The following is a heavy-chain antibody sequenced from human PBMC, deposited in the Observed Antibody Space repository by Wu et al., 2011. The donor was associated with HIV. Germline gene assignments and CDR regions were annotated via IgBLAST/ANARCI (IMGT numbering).Heavy chain of an antibody. J-gene: IGHJ4*02. V-gene: IGHV1-69*14. CDR1: GGTFNRFA. D-gene: IGHD2-21*01. CDR2: IIPLFGKA. CDR3: ARDFGGDEEY. Sequence: QVQLVQSGAEVKKPGSSVRVSCKASGGTFNRFAVSWVRQAPGQGLEWMGGIIPLFGKANYAQKFQGRVTITADKSTSTAYMELRSLRSEDTAVYYCARDFGGDEEYWGQGTLVTVSS.